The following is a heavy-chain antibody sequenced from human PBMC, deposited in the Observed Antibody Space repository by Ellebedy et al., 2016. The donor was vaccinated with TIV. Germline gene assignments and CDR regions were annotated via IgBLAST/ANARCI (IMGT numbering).Heavy chain of an antibody. Sequence: GESLKISCAASGFTFSSYAMSWVRQAPGKGLEWVSLISWDGGSTYYADSVKGRFTISRDNSKNSLYLQMNSLRTEDTALYYCAKENYYDSSGYFGDWGQGTLVTVSS. V-gene: IGHV3-43*02. CDR1: GFTFSSYA. J-gene: IGHJ4*02. D-gene: IGHD3-22*01. CDR3: AKENYYDSSGYFGD. CDR2: ISWDGGST.